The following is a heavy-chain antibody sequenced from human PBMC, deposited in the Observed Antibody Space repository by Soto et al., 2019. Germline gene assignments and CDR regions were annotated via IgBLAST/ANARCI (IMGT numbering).Heavy chain of an antibody. Sequence: SETLSLTCTVSGGSISSYYWSWIRQPPGKGLEWIGYIYYSGSTNYNPSLKSRVTISVDTSKNHFSLKLSSVTAADTAVYYCSRTLQGSSSGLDYYYYYYYMDVWGKGTTVTVSS. CDR3: SRTLQGSSSGLDYYYYYYYMDV. V-gene: IGHV4-59*08. D-gene: IGHD6-13*01. CDR2: IYYSGST. CDR1: GGSISSYY. J-gene: IGHJ6*03.